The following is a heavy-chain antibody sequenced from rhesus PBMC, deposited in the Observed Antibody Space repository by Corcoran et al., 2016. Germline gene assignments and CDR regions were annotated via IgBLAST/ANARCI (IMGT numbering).Heavy chain of an antibody. CDR2: IYGSSGRT. V-gene: IGHV4-76*01. CDR1: GGSISGGYD. J-gene: IGHJ6*01. Sequence: QVQLQESGPGGVKPSETLSLTCAVFGGSISGGYDGSWLRQPPGKGLEWIGYIYGSSGRTNYHPSLKNRVTISKDVSKHEFSLKLSSVTAADTAVYYCGSGSWNGVLDSWGQGVVVTVSS. D-gene: IGHD6-25*01. CDR3: GSGSWNGVLDS.